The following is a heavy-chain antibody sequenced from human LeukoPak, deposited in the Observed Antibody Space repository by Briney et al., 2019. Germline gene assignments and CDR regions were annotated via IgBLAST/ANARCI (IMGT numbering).Heavy chain of an antibody. CDR3: ARGVAVAGTFDY. V-gene: IGHV4-59*01. J-gene: IGHJ4*02. CDR1: GGSISSYY. D-gene: IGHD6-19*01. CDR2: IYYSGST. Sequence: SETLSLTCTVSGGSISSYYWSWIRQPPGKGLEWIGYIYYSGSTNYNPSLKSRVTISVDTSKNHFSLKLSSVTAADTAVYYCARGVAVAGTFDYWGQGTLVTVSS.